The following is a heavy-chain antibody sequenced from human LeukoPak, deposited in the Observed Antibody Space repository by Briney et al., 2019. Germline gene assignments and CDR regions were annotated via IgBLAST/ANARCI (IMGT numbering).Heavy chain of an antibody. V-gene: IGHV4-30-4*01. J-gene: IGHJ4*02. CDR3: ARGKNYDILTGYLFDY. CDR1: GGTISSGDYY. Sequence: PSQTLSLTCTVSGGTISSGDYYWSWIRQPPGKGLEWIGYIYYSGSTYYNPSLKSRVTISVDTSKNQFSLKLSSVTAADTAVYYCARGKNYDILTGYLFDYWGQGTLVTVSS. CDR2: IYYSGST. D-gene: IGHD3-9*01.